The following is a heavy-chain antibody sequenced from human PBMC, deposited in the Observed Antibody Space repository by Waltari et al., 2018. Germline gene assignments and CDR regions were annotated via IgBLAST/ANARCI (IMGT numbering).Heavy chain of an antibody. Sequence: QVQLQESGPGLVKPSETLSLTCTVAGGSISSYYWSWIRQPPGKGLEWIGYIYYSGRTNYNPSLKSRVTISVDTSKNQFSLKLSSVTAADTAVYYCAKFAAAGATDYYYYYYMDVWGKGTTVTVSS. CDR2: IYYSGRT. CDR1: GGSISSYY. V-gene: IGHV4-59*01. J-gene: IGHJ6*03. D-gene: IGHD6-13*01. CDR3: AKFAAAGATDYYYYYYMDV.